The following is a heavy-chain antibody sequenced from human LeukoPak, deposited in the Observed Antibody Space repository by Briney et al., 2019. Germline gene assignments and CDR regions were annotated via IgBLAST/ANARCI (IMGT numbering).Heavy chain of an antibody. V-gene: IGHV3-30*02. D-gene: IGHD6-6*01. J-gene: IGHJ3*02. CDR2: IRYDGSNK. Sequence: PGGSLRLSCAASGFTFSSYGMHWVRQAPGKGLEWVAFIRYDGSNKYYADSVKGRFTISRDSSKNTLYLQMNSLRAEDTAVYYCARDGNSIAALDAFDIWGQGTMVTVSS. CDR1: GFTFSSYG. CDR3: ARDGNSIAALDAFDI.